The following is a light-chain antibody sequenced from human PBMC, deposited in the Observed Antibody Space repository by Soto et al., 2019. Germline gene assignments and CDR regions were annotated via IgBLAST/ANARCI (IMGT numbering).Light chain of an antibody. CDR2: LGS. J-gene: IGKJ2*01. CDR3: MKALPPSYT. Sequence: DIVMTQSPLSLPVTPGEPASISCRSSQSLLHSNGYNYLDWYLQKPGQSPQLLIYLGSNRASGVPDRFSGSGSGTDFTLKISRVEAEDVGVYYCMKALPPSYTFGQGTKVDIK. CDR1: QSLLHSNGYNY. V-gene: IGKV2-28*01.